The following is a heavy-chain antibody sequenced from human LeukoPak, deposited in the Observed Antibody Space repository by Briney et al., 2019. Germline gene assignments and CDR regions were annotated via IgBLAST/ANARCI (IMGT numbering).Heavy chain of an antibody. CDR3: ARRYGSGTYLFDH. CDR1: GYNFTNYW. D-gene: IGHD3-10*01. CDR2: IYPGDSDT. Sequence: GESLKISCKGSGYNFTNYWIGWVRQMPGQGLEWMGIIYPGDSDTRYSPSFQGQVTISADKSISTAYMQLSSLKASDTAMYYCARRYGSGTYLFDHWGQGTLVTVSS. J-gene: IGHJ4*02. V-gene: IGHV5-51*01.